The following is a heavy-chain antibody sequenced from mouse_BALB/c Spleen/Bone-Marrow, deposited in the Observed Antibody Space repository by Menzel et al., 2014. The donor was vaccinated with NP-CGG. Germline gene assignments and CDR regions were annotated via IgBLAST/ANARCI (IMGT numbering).Heavy chain of an antibody. J-gene: IGHJ3*01. V-gene: IGHV1-18*01. CDR3: AREGGYDGYYPLAY. D-gene: IGHD2-3*01. CDR2: INPYDGGT. Sequence: EVQLQQSGPELVKPGASMKISCKASGYSFTGYTMNWVKQSLGKNLEWIGLINPYDGGTSYNQKFKGKATLTVDKSSSTAYMEFLSLTSEDSAVYYCAREGGYDGYYPLAYWGQGTLVTVSA. CDR1: GYSFTGYT.